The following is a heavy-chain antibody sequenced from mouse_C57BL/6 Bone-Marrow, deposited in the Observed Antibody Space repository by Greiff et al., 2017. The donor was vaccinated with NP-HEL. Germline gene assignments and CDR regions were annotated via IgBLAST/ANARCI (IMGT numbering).Heavy chain of an antibody. Sequence: QVQLKESGAELVRPGTSVKVSCKASGYAFTNYLIEWVKQRPGQGLEWIGVINPGSGGTNYNEKFKGKATLTADKSSSTAYMQLSSLTSEDSAVYFCARWLGYFDYWGQGTTLTVSS. D-gene: IGHD2-2*01. CDR1: GYAFTNYL. CDR2: INPGSGGT. J-gene: IGHJ2*01. V-gene: IGHV1-54*01. CDR3: ARWLGYFDY.